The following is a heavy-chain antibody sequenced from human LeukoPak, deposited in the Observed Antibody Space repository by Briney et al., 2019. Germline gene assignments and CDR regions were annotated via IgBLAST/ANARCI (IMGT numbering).Heavy chain of an antibody. V-gene: IGHV3-21*01. CDR3: ARDRGTSGSYFDY. J-gene: IGHJ4*02. CDR1: GSTFSSYS. CDR2: ISSSSSYI. Sequence: GGSLRLSCAASGSTFSSYSMNWVRQAPGKGLEWVSSISSSSSYIYYADSVKGRFTISRDNAKNSLYLQMNSLRAEDTAVYYCARDRGTSGSYFDYWGQGTLVTVSS. D-gene: IGHD1-26*01.